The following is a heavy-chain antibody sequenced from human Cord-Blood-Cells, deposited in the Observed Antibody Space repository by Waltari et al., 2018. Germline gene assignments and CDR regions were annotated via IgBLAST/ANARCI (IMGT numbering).Heavy chain of an antibody. Sequence: QVQLQQWGAGLLKPSETLSLTSAVYGGSFSGYYWTWVRQPPGKGLEWIGEINHSGSTNYNPSLKSRVTISVDTSKNQFSLKLSSVTAADTAVYYCAMTGSGSYYLDYWGQGTLVTVSS. J-gene: IGHJ4*02. V-gene: IGHV4-34*01. CDR1: GGSFSGYY. CDR3: AMTGSGSYYLDY. D-gene: IGHD1-26*01. CDR2: INHSGST.